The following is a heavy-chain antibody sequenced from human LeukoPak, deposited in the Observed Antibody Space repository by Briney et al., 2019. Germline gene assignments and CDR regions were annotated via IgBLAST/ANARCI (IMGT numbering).Heavy chain of an antibody. J-gene: IGHJ3*02. Sequence: GGSLRLACAASGFTFTSHSMNWVRQAPGKGLEWVSSIGSRSTSIYYADSVKGRFTISRDNAKNSLYLQMNSLRAEDTAVYYCARETSESFDIWGQGTMVTVSS. CDR1: GFTFTSHS. D-gene: IGHD2-2*01. CDR2: IGSRSTSI. V-gene: IGHV3-21*01. CDR3: ARETSESFDI.